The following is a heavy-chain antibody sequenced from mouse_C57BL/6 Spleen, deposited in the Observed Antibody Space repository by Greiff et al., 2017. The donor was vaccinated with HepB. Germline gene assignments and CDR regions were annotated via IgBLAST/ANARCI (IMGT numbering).Heavy chain of an antibody. D-gene: IGHD1-1*01. CDR1: GYTFTDYE. CDR2: IDPETGGT. J-gene: IGHJ4*01. CDR3: TRGDDGSSYNAMDY. Sequence: VQLQQSGAELVRPGASVTLSCKASGYTFTDYEMHWVKQTPVHGLEWIGAIDPETGGTAYNQKFKGKAILTADKSSSTAYMELRSLTSEDSAVYYCTRGDDGSSYNAMDYWGQGTSVTVSS. V-gene: IGHV1-15*01.